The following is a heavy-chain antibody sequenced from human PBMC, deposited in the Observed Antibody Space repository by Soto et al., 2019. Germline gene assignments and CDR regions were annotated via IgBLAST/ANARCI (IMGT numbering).Heavy chain of an antibody. D-gene: IGHD6-13*01. CDR2: INAGNGNT. CDR1: GYTFTSYA. CDR3: ARDQRIYSSSWYAFDY. Sequence: VASVKVSCKASGYTFTSYAMHWVRQAPGQRLEWMGWINAGNGNTKYSQKFQGRVTITRDTSASTAYMELSSLRSEDTAVYYCARDQRIYSSSWYAFDYWGRGTLVTVSS. J-gene: IGHJ4*02. V-gene: IGHV1-3*01.